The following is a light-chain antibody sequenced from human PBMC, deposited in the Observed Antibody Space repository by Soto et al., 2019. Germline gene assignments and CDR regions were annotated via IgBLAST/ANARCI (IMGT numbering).Light chain of an antibody. CDR1: QSVLFSSNNNNR. CDR3: QQYYSIPWT. V-gene: IGKV4-1*01. CDR2: WAS. Sequence: IVMTESPDSLAVSLGERATINCKSSQSVLFSSNNNNRLAWYQQKPGQPPKLLIYWASTRESGVPDRFSGTGSGTDFTLTINSLQAEDVAVYYCQQYYSIPWTFGQGTKVEIK. J-gene: IGKJ1*01.